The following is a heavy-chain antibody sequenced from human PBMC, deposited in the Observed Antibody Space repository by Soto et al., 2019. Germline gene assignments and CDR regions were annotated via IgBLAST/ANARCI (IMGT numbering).Heavy chain of an antibody. D-gene: IGHD1-1*01. V-gene: IGHV3-74*01. CDR2: INDYGTTI. CDR3: ARGGLEPFDY. CDR1: GFNLGSYW. J-gene: IGHJ4*02. Sequence: EVQLVESGGGLVQPGGSLRLSCAASGFNLGSYWMHWVRQAPGKGLVWVSRINDYGTTINYAESVEGRFTISRDDAKSEVYLQMNNLRAEDTAVYYCARGGLEPFDYGGQGALVTGSS.